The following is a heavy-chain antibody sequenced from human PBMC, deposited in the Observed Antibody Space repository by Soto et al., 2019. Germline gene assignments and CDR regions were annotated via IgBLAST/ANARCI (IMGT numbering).Heavy chain of an antibody. CDR1: GGSVSSKNAA. CDR2: TYYRSKWHS. CDR3: ARSGPGGDIDY. Sequence: PSSTLSLTCALPGGSVSSKNAAWTWIRQYPSRGLEWLGRTYYRSKWHSGYAVSVRGRISISPETSKNRFSLQLDSVTPDDTAVYYCARSGPGGDIDYWGRGTLVTVSS. D-gene: IGHD2-21*01. V-gene: IGHV6-1*01. J-gene: IGHJ4*02.